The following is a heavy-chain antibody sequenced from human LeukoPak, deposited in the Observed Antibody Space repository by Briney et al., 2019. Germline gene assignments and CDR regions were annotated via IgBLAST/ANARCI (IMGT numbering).Heavy chain of an antibody. D-gene: IGHD2-15*01. CDR1: GYTFTSYG. V-gene: IGHV1-18*01. CDR3: ARGQDTPYYYYMDV. CDR2: ISAYNGNT. Sequence: ASVKVSCKASGYTFTSYGISWVRQAPGQGLEWMGWISAYNGNTNYAQKLQGRVTMTTDTSTSTAYMELRSLRSDDAAVYYCARGQDTPYYYYMDVWGKGTTVTVSS. J-gene: IGHJ6*03.